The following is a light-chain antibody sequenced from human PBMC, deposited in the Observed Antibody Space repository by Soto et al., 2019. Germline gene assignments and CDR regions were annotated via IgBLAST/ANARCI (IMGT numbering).Light chain of an antibody. J-gene: IGKJ1*01. CDR2: GAS. CDR1: QSISSN. V-gene: IGKV3-15*01. CDR3: QQYNNCPGT. Sequence: EIVMTQSPATLSVSPGKRATLSCRASQSISSNLAWYQQKPGQAPRLLIYGASTRATGIPARFSGSGSGTEFTLTISSLQSEDFAVYYCQQYNNCPGTFGQGTKVDIK.